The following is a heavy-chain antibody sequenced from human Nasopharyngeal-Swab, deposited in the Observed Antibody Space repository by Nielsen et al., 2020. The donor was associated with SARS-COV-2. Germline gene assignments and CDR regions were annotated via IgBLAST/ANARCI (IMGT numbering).Heavy chain of an antibody. V-gene: IGHV3-9*01. CDR2: ISWNSGST. D-gene: IGHD3-10*01. CDR1: GFTFDDYA. J-gene: IGHJ3*02. CDR3: AKDTAWFGEGDAFDI. Sequence: GGSLRLSCAASGFTFDDYAMHWVRQAPGKGLEWVSGISWNSGSTGYADSVKGRFTISRDNAKNSLYLQMNSLRAEDTALYYCAKDTAWFGEGDAFDIWGQGTMVTASS.